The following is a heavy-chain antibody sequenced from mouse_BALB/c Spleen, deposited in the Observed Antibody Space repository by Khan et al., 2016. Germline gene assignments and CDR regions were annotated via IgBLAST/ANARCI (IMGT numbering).Heavy chain of an antibody. CDR3: AVIHYYGYFDY. Sequence: EVQLQESGPGLVKPSQSLSLTCTVTGYSITSDYAWNWIRQFPGNRLEWMGYINYSGSTIYSPSLKSRISITRDTSKNQFFLQLNAVTTEDTATXCCAVIHYYGYFDYWGQGTTLTVSP. CDR2: INYSGST. CDR1: GYSITSDYA. D-gene: IGHD1-2*01. V-gene: IGHV3-2*02. J-gene: IGHJ2*01.